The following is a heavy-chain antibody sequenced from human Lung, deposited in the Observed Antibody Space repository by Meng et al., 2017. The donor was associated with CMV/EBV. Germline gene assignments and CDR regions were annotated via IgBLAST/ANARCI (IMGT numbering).Heavy chain of an antibody. CDR1: GFTFSGSA. CDR3: TRWRSGSSLTPHYYYGMDV. J-gene: IGHJ6*02. CDR2: IRSKDNSYAT. Sequence: GESLKISCAASGFTFSGSAMHWVRQASGKGLEWVGRIRSKDNSYATAYAASVEGRFTISRDDSKNTAYLQMNSLKTEDTAVYYCTRWRSGSSLTPHYYYGMDVWGQGXTVTVSS. V-gene: IGHV3-73*01. D-gene: IGHD1-26*01.